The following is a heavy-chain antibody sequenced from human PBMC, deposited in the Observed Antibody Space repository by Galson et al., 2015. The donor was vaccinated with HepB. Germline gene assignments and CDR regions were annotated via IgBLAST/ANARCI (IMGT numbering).Heavy chain of an antibody. V-gene: IGHV3-30*18. Sequence: SLRLSCAASGFAFYNYGMHWVRQAPGKGLEWVAVIAYDGSIKFYADSVKGRFTISRDSSMNLLYLQMNGLRVEDTALYFCAKPFSRYTTRGEGNYFDSWGQGVLVTVSS. CDR2: IAYDGSIK. CDR1: GFAFYNYG. CDR3: AKPFSRYTTRGEGNYFDS. J-gene: IGHJ4*02. D-gene: IGHD1-1*01.